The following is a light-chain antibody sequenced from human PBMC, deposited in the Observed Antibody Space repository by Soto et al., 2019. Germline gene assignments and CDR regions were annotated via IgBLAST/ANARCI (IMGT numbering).Light chain of an antibody. V-gene: IGKV3-20*01. CDR2: GAS. CDR3: QQYGKTTWT. Sequence: ELVLTQSPGTLSLSPGEKATLSCRASQSVISNYLAWYQQKPGQAPRLLIYGASSRATGIPDRFSGSGSETDFTLTISRLEPEDFEVYYCQQYGKTTWTFGQGTKV. J-gene: IGKJ1*01. CDR1: QSVISNY.